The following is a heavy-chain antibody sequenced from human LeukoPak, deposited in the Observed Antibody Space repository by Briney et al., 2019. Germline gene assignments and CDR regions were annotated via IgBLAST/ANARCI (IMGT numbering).Heavy chain of an antibody. V-gene: IGHV1-69*01. CDR2: IIPIFGTA. CDR1: GGTFSSYA. D-gene: IGHD4-17*01. Sequence: GSSVKVSCKSSGGTFSSYAISWVRQAPGQGLEWMGGIIPIFGTANYAQKFQGRVTITADESTSTAYMELSSLRSEDTAVYYCARGRLTTVTGMGAFDIWGQGTMVTVSS. J-gene: IGHJ3*02. CDR3: ARGRLTTVTGMGAFDI.